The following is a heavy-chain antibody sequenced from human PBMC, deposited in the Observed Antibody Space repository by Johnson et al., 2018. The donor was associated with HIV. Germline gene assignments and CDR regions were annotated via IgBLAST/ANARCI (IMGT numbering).Heavy chain of an antibody. CDR1: AFTFSSND. D-gene: IGHD3-22*01. Sequence: VQLVESGGGLVQPGGSLRLSCGASAFTFSSNDMKWVRQAPGKGLEWVSPISGSDHSTYYADSVRGRFTISRDNSKNTLYLQMNSLRAEDTAVYYCARDRSTPQPYYYDSSGYRGYSAFDIWGQGTMVTVSS. J-gene: IGHJ3*02. CDR2: ISGSDHST. CDR3: ARDRSTPQPYYYDSSGYRGYSAFDI. V-gene: IGHV3-23*04.